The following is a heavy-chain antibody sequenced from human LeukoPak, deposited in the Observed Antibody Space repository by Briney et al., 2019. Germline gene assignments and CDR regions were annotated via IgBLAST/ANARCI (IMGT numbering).Heavy chain of an antibody. CDR1: GFTFSSYE. CDR2: ISESGSAI. Sequence: GGSLRLSCAASGFTFSSYEMNWVHLAPGKGLEWVSYISESGSAIYYADSVKGRFTISRDNAKNSLYLQMNSLRAEDTAVYYCARDQYNYGYVSWFDPWGQGTLVTVSS. J-gene: IGHJ5*02. D-gene: IGHD5-18*01. CDR3: ARDQYNYGYVSWFDP. V-gene: IGHV3-48*03.